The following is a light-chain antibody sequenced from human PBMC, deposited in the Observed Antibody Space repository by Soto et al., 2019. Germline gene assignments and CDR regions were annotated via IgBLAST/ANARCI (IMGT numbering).Light chain of an antibody. CDR2: DAS. CDR3: QHLGT. J-gene: IGKJ1*01. Sequence: EIVLTQSPATLSLSPGERATLSCRASQSVSSYLAWYQQKPGQAPRLLIYDASNRATGIPARFSGSGSGTDFTLSISGLEPEDFAVYYCQHLGTFGQGTKVDTK. V-gene: IGKV3-11*01. CDR1: QSVSSY.